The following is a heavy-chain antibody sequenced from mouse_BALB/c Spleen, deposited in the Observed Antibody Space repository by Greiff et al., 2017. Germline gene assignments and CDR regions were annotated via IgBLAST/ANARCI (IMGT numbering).Heavy chain of an antibody. V-gene: IGHV1-77*01. CDR3: ARRGKVRPYYYAMDY. CDR1: GYTFTDYV. J-gene: IGHJ4*01. D-gene: IGHD2-14*01. CDR2: IYPGSGST. Sequence: VKVVESGPELVKPGASVKMSCKASGYTFTDYVISWVKQRTGQGLEWIGEIYPGSGSTYYNEKFKGKATLTADKSSNTAYMQLSSLTSEDSAVYFCARRGKVRPYYYAMDYWGQGTSVTVSS.